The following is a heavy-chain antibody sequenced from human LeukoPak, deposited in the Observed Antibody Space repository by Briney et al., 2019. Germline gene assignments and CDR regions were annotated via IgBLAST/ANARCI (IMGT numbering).Heavy chain of an antibody. J-gene: IGHJ4*02. CDR3: VEGIFDY. Sequence: GGSLRLSCAASGVSGVTFSNYALNWVRQAPGKGLEWASDISGSGHTTNYADSVKGRFSTSRDNSKTTLYLQMSSLRVEDRAVFYWVEGIFDYWAQGTLVTVSS. V-gene: IGHV3-23*01. CDR1: GVSGVTFSNYA. D-gene: IGHD2-15*01. CDR2: ISGSGHTT.